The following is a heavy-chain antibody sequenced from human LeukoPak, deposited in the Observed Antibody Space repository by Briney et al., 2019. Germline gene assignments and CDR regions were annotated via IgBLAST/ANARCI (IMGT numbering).Heavy chain of an antibody. D-gene: IGHD5-24*01. J-gene: IGHJ4*02. V-gene: IGHV4-59*08. CDR2: IYYSEST. CDR1: SGSISNYY. CDR3: ARGGFSTATAPDY. Sequence: SETLSLTCTVSSGSISNYYWSWIRQPPGKGLEWIGYIYYSESTKYNPSLKSRLTISVDTSKNQFSLRLTSVTAADTAVYYCARGGFSTATAPDYWGQGTLVTVSA.